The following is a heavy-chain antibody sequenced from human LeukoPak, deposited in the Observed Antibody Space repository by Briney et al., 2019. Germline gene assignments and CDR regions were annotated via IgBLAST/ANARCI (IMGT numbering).Heavy chain of an antibody. D-gene: IGHD6-6*01. CDR3: ARGGAARLHFQN. CDR2: IYYSGST. J-gene: IGHJ1*01. CDR1: GGSISGYY. V-gene: IGHV4-59*01. Sequence: SETLSLTCTVSGGSISGYYWSWIRQPPGKGLEWIGYIYYSGSTNYNPSLKSRVTISVDTSKNQFSLKLSSVTAADTAVYYCARGGAARLHFQNWGQGTLVTVSS.